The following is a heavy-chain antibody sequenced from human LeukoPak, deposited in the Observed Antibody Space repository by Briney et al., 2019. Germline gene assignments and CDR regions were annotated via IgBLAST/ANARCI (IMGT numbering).Heavy chain of an antibody. CDR1: GYTFTGYS. CDR2: INPNSGGT. Sequence: ASVKISCKASGYTFTGYSIHWVRQAPGQGLEWMGWINPNSGGTNYAQKFQGRVTKTRDTSISTAYMELSRLRSDDTAVYYCARGKVSSGIQVWLPSYWGQGTLVTVSS. CDR3: ARGKVSSGIQVWLPSY. D-gene: IGHD5-18*01. V-gene: IGHV1-2*02. J-gene: IGHJ4*02.